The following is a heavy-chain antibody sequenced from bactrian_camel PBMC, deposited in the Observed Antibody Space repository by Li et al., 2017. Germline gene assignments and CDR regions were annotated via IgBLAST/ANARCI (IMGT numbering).Heavy chain of an antibody. V-gene: IGHV3S1*01. Sequence: HVQLVESGGGSVQAGGSLRLSCTASGFPYSDFASYCMAWFRQAPGKEREGVAAITDDGTRTVYADSVKGRFTISKDNAKNTVSLQMNSLAPEDTAMYYCKAVAFGAQWCDGGWGQGTQVTVS. CDR3: KAVAFGAQWCDGG. CDR1: GFPYSDFASYC. CDR2: ITDDGTRT. J-gene: IGHJ4*01. D-gene: IGHD4*01.